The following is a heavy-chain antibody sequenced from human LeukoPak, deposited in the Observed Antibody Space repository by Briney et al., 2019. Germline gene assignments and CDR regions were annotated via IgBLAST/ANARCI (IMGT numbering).Heavy chain of an antibody. CDR2: ISISSSYI. D-gene: IGHD6-13*01. CDR1: GFTCSSYS. V-gene: IGHV3-21*01. CDR3: ARDHSVSPPNFDY. J-gene: IGHJ4*02. Sequence: PAGYLRLSCAASGFTCSSYSMNWVRQAQGQGLEWVSSISISSSYIYYADSVKGRFTISRDNAKNSLYLQMNSLRAEDTAVYYCARDHSVSPPNFDYWGQGTLVTVSS.